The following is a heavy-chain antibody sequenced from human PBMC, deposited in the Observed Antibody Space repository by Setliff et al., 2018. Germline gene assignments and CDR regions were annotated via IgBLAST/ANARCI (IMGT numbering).Heavy chain of an antibody. V-gene: IGHV1-18*01. CDR1: GYTFSHSG. CDR3: SRLVRYCSKTTCQTASGAEV. CDR2: ISAYTGNT. Sequence: ASVKVSCKASGYTFSHSGITWVRQAPRQGLEWMGWISAYTGNTNYAQKLQGRVTMTTDASTNTAYMELRGLSSDDTAVYYCSRLVRYCSKTTCQTASGAEVRGQGTLVTVSS. D-gene: IGHD2-8*01. J-gene: IGHJ4*02.